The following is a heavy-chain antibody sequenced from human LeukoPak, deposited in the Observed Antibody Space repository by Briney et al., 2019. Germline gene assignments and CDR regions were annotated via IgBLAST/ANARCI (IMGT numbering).Heavy chain of an antibody. J-gene: IGHJ6*02. CDR1: GFTVSDYY. CDR2: IYSGGTT. Sequence: GGSLSLSCAASGFTVSDYYMNWVRPAPGKGLEWVSVIYSGGTTYYADSVKGRFTISRDSSRNTLYLQMNSLRAEDTAVYYCASSPYYYYGIDVWGQGTTVTVSS. V-gene: IGHV3-66*01. CDR3: ASSPYYYYGIDV.